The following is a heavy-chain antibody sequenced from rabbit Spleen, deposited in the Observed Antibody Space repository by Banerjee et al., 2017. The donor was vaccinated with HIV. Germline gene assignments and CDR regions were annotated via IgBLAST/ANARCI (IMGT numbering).Heavy chain of an antibody. V-gene: IGHV1S45*01. D-gene: IGHD6-1*01. CDR2: IFSGGGDKN. CDR1: GFSFSNKAV. CDR3: VRDQAGDADHGPYYLIL. J-gene: IGHJ4*01. Sequence: QEQLVESGGGLVKPEGSLKLSCTASGFSFSNKAVMCWVRQAPGKGLEWIGCIFSGGGDKNYYANWVNGRFTISSHNAQNTLYLQLSSLTAADTATYFCVRDQAGDADHGPYYLILWVPGTLVTVS.